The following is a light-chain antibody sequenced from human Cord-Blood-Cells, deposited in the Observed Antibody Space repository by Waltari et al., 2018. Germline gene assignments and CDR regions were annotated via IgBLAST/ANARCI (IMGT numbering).Light chain of an antibody. CDR1: QSVSSSY. CDR3: QQYGSSRT. Sequence: IVLAPSPGTLPLSPGERATLSCRASQSVSSSYLAWYQKKPAQAPRLLIYGASSRATGIPDRFSGSGSGTDFTLTISRLEPEDAAVYYCQQYGSSRTFGGGTKVEIK. J-gene: IGKJ4*01. CDR2: GAS. V-gene: IGKV3-20*01.